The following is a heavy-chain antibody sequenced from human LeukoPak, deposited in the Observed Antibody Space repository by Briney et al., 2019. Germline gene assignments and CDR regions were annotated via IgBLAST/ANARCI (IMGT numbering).Heavy chain of an antibody. CDR1: GESFSGYY. D-gene: IGHD2-15*01. Sequence: SETLSLTCAVYGESFSGYYWSWIRQPPGKGLEWIGEINHSGSTNYNPSLKSRVTMSVDTSKNQFSLKLSSVTAADTAVYYCAREPGYCSGGSCPTLGWFDPWGQGTLVTVSS. CDR3: AREPGYCSGGSCPTLGWFDP. CDR2: INHSGST. J-gene: IGHJ5*02. V-gene: IGHV4-34*01.